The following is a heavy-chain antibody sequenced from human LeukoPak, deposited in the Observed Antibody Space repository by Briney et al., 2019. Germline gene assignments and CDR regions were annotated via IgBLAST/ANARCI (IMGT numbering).Heavy chain of an antibody. Sequence: SETLSLTCTVSGGSFSSGRDYWGWIRQPPGKGLDWIGSIYYSGSTYYNPSLKSRVTISVDTSKNEFSLKLSSVTAADTAVYYCTRQDLVGTSGWFDSWGQGTLVTASS. CDR1: GGSFSSGRDY. J-gene: IGHJ5*01. CDR3: TRQDLVGTSGWFDS. V-gene: IGHV4-39*01. CDR2: IYYSGST. D-gene: IGHD1-26*01.